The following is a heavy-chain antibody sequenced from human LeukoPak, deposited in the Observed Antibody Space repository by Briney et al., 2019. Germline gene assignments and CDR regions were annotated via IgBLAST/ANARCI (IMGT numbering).Heavy chain of an antibody. J-gene: IGHJ6*03. CDR2: ISGSGGST. CDR3: AKGPGVSGSTNYYYYYMDV. V-gene: IGHV3-23*01. Sequence: GGSLRLSCAASGFTFSSYAMSWVRQAPGKGLEWVSAISGSGGSTYYADSVKGRFTISRDNSKNTLYLQMNSLRAEDTAVYYCAKGPGVSGSTNYYYYYMDVWGKGTTVTVSS. CDR1: GFTFSSYA. D-gene: IGHD1-26*01.